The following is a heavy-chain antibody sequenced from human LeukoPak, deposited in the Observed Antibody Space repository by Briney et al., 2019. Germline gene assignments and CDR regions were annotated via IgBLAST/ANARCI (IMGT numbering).Heavy chain of an antibody. Sequence: ASVKVSCKASGYTFTGYYMHWVRQAPGQGLEWMEWINPNSGGTNYAQKFQGRVTMTRDTSISTAYMELSRLRSDDTAVYYCARVMWRERRDIVVVPAAMAPGYWGQGTLVTVSS. CDR3: ARVMWRERRDIVVVPAAMAPGY. CDR1: GYTFTGYY. J-gene: IGHJ4*02. D-gene: IGHD2-2*01. CDR2: INPNSGGT. V-gene: IGHV1-2*02.